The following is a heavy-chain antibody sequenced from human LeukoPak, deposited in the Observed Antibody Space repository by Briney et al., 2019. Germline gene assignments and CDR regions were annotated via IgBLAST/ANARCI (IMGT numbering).Heavy chain of an antibody. V-gene: IGHV4-30-2*01. D-gene: IGHD2-2*01. J-gene: IGHJ5*02. CDR1: GGSISSGGYS. Sequence: SQTLPLTCAVSGGSISSGGYSWSWIRQPPGKGLEWIGYIYHSGSTYYNPSLKSRVTISVDRSKNQFSLKLSSVTAADTAVYYCARALVVPAAIYWFDPWGQGTLVTVSS. CDR2: IYHSGST. CDR3: ARALVVPAAIYWFDP.